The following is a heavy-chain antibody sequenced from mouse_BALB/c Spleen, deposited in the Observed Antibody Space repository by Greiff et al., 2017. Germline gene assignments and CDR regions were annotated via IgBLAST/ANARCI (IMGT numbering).Heavy chain of an antibody. CDR1: GFTFSDYY. D-gene: IGHD1-1*01. CDR3: ARGRDYYGSEGFAY. J-gene: IGHJ3*01. CDR2: ISDGGSYT. Sequence: EVKLEESGGGLVKPGGSLKLSCAASGFTFSDYYMYWVRQTPEKRLEWVATISDGGSYTYYPDSVKGRFTISRDNAKNNLYLQMSSLKSEDTAMYYCARGRDYYGSEGFAYWGQGTLVTVSA. V-gene: IGHV5-4*02.